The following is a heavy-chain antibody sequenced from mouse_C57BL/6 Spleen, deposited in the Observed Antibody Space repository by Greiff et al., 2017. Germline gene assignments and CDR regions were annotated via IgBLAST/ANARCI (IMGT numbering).Heavy chain of an antibody. CDR3: ARPCTTVVGFDA. D-gene: IGHD1-1*01. CDR2: ISSGSSTI. J-gene: IGHJ2*01. CDR1: GFTFSDYG. Sequence: EVQGVESGGGLVKPGGSLKLSCAASGFTFSDYGMHWVRQAPEKGLEWVAYISSGSSTIYYADTVKGRITISRDNAKNTLFLQMTRLRSEDTALYYCARPCTTVVGFDAWGPGTTLTVSS. V-gene: IGHV5-17*01.